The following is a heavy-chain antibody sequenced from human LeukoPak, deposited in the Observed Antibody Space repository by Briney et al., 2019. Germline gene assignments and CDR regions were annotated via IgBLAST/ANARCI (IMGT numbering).Heavy chain of an antibody. V-gene: IGHV1-69*05. CDR1: GGTFSSYA. Sequence: SVKVSCKASGGTFSSYAISWVRQAPGQGLEWMGGIIPIFGTANYAQKCQGRVTITTEESTSTAYMELSSLRSEDTAVYYCARDVSSWYDGGGFDYWGQGPLVTVSS. CDR3: ARDVSSWYDGGGFDY. J-gene: IGHJ4*02. D-gene: IGHD6-13*01. CDR2: IIPIFGTA.